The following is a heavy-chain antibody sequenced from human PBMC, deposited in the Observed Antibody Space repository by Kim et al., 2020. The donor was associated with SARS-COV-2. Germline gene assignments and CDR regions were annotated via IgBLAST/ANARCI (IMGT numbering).Heavy chain of an antibody. D-gene: IGHD2-2*01. J-gene: IGHJ5*01. CDR3: ARVPGGCSASSCYLSS. V-gene: IGHV4-4*02. CDR2: AHQNGAT. CDR1: GDSISSNYW. Sequence: SETLSLTCAVSGDSISSNYWWTWVRQSPGKGLEWIGEAHQNGATNYNPSLKRRVAMSLDKSKNQFSLKLSSVTAADSATYYCARVPGGCSASSCYLSSWG.